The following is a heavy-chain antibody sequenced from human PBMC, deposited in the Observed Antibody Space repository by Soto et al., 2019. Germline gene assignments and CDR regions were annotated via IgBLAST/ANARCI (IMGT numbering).Heavy chain of an antibody. CDR3: AHRTVTSPFDY. V-gene: IGHV2-5*02. CDR2: IYWDDDK. D-gene: IGHD4-17*01. CDR1: GFSLSTSGVG. Sequence: QITLKESGPTLVKPTQTLTLTCTFSGFSLSTSGVGVGWIRQPPGKALELLALIYWDDDKYYSPSLKSRLTXTXXTSKNQVVLTVTDLDPVDTATYYCAHRTVTSPFDYWGQGTLVTVSS. J-gene: IGHJ4*02.